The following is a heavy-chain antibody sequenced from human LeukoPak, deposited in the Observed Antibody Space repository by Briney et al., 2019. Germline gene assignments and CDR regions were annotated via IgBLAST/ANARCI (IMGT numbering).Heavy chain of an antibody. CDR2: NNPNSGGT. CDR1: GYTFTANF. V-gene: IGHV1-2*02. J-gene: IGHJ4*02. CDR3: ARDLNGVIDY. D-gene: IGHD2-8*01. Sequence: GASVRVSCRPSGYTFTANFMHWVRQAPGQGLEWMGWNNPNSGGTNCAQNFQGRVTMTRDTSINTVYMELSRLRFDDTAVYYCARDLNGVIDYWGQGTLVTVSS.